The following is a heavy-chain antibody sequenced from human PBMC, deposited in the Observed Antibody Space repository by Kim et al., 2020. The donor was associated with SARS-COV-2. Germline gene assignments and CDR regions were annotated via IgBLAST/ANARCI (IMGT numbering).Heavy chain of an antibody. CDR1: GFTFSGYD. Sequence: GGSLRLSCAASGFTFSGYDMHWVRQAPGKGLEWVARIRSNGNSKAYTYAAKGRGTITSARDNSTIKPHMKMHSVENTAAYDYYCSRVNGPTLALWDTFD. CDR2: IRSNGNSKAY. V-gene: IGHV3-73*01. CDR3: SRVNGPTLALWDTFD. D-gene: IGHD2-8*01. J-gene: IGHJ3*02.